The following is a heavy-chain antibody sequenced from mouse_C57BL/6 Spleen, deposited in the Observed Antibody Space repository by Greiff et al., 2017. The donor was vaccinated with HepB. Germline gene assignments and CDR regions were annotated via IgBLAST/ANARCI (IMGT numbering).Heavy chain of an antibody. J-gene: IGHJ4*01. Sequence: EVQLQQSGPELVKPGASVKISCKASGYTFTDYYMNWVKQSHGKSLEWIGDINPNNGGTSYNQKFKGKATLTVDKSSSTAYMELRSLKSEDSAVYYCARRAVSSNYGSTYAMDYWGQGTSVTVSS. V-gene: IGHV1-26*01. CDR3: ARRAVSSNYGSTYAMDY. CDR1: GYTFTDYY. CDR2: INPNNGGT. D-gene: IGHD1-1*01.